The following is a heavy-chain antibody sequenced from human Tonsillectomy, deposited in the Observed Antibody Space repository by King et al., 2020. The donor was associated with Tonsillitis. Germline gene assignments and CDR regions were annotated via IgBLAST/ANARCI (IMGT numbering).Heavy chain of an antibody. Sequence: QLVQSGAEVKKPGASVKVSCKVSGYAFIEYYIYWVRQAPGQGLEWMGWINPNSGGTNYAQKFQGRVTMTRDTSISTAYMELSRLRSDDTAVYYCARDILRWSAYSHYGMDVWGQGTTLTVSS. V-gene: IGHV1-2*02. CDR2: INPNSGGT. J-gene: IGHJ6*02. CDR1: GYAFIEYY. D-gene: IGHD3-3*01. CDR3: ARDILRWSAYSHYGMDV.